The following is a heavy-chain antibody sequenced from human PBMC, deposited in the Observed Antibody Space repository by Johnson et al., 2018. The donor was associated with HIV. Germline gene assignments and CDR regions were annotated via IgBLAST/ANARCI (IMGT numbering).Heavy chain of an antibody. CDR1: AFTFSSYA. V-gene: IGHV3-30*04. J-gene: IGHJ3*02. Sequence: QVQLVESGGGVVQPGRSLRLSCAASAFTFSSYALHWVRQAPGKGLEWVAVISYDASNKYYADSVKGRLTISRDNSKNTLYLQMNSLRTEDTAVYYCARVRGGTGHGAFDIWGQGTMVTVSS. CDR3: ARVRGGTGHGAFDI. CDR2: ISYDASNK.